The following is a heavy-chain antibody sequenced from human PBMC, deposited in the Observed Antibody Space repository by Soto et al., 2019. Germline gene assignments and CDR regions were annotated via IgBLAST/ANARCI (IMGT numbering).Heavy chain of an antibody. J-gene: IGHJ4*02. V-gene: IGHV1-69*01. CDR3: THSDYGGNSDFFLALWFDY. Sequence: QVQLVQSGAEVKKPGSSVKVSCKASGGTFSSYAISWVRQAPGQGLEWMGGIIPIFGTANYAQKFQGRVTITAAESTSTAYMELSSLRSEDTAVYYCTHSDYGGNSDFFLALWFDYWGQGTLVTVSS. CDR2: IIPIFGTA. D-gene: IGHD4-17*01. CDR1: GGTFSSYA.